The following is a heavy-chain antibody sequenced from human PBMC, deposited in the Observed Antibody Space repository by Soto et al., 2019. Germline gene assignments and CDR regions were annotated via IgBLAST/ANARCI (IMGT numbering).Heavy chain of an antibody. CDR3: AREGYCSSTSCFYGMDV. CDR1: GFTFSSYA. V-gene: IGHV3-30-3*01. Sequence: PGGSLRLSCAASGFTFSSYAMHWVRQAPGKGLEWVAVISYDGSNKYYADSVKGRFTISRDNSKNTLYLQMNSLRAEDTAVYYCAREGYCSSTSCFYGMDVWGQGTTVTVS. CDR2: ISYDGSNK. D-gene: IGHD2-2*01. J-gene: IGHJ6*02.